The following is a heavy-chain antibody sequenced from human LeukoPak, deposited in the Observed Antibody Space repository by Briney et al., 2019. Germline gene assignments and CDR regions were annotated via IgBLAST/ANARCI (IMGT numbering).Heavy chain of an antibody. J-gene: IGHJ4*02. V-gene: IGHV3-7*05. CDR1: GFAFSNYW. CDR3: ARLVRPYFDY. Sequence: PGGSLRLSCGASGFAFSNYWTIWVRQAPGKGLEWVANIKQDGSEKYYVDSAKGRFTISRDNAKNSLYLQMNSLRAEDTAVYYCARLVRPYFDYWGQGTLVTVSS. CDR2: IKQDGSEK.